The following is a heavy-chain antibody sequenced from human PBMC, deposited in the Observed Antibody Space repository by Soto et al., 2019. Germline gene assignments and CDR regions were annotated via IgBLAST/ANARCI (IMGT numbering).Heavy chain of an antibody. Sequence: QVQLQQWGAGLLKPSETLSLTCAVYSGSFSGYYWSWIRQPPGKGLEWIGEINHSGSTNYNPSLKSRVTISVDTSKNQFSLKLSSVTAADTAVYYCARVEYYYDSSGYYYECFDYWGQGTLVTVSS. CDR2: INHSGST. J-gene: IGHJ4*02. CDR1: SGSFSGYY. V-gene: IGHV4-34*01. CDR3: ARVEYYYDSSGYYYECFDY. D-gene: IGHD3-22*01.